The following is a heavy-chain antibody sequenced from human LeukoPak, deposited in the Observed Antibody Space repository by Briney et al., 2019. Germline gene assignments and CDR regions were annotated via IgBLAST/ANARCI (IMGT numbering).Heavy chain of an antibody. D-gene: IGHD7-27*01. V-gene: IGHV1-8*01. J-gene: IGHJ4*02. CDR1: GYTFTSYD. Sequence: ASVTVSCKASGYTFTSYDINWVRQATGQRPEWMGWMSPNSGDTGYAQKFQDRVTMTRNTSISTAYMELSSLRSDDTAVYYCARGPPNWGYDYWGPGTLVTVSS. CDR3: ARGPPNWGYDY. CDR2: MSPNSGDT.